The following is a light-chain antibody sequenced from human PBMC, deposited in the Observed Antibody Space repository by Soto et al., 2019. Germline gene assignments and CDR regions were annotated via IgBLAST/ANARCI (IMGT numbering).Light chain of an antibody. J-gene: IGKJ5*01. V-gene: IGKV3-15*01. Sequence: EIVMTQSPASLSVSPGERATLSCRASQSISTNLAWYQQKPGQAPRLLISGASTRAAGMPARFSGSGFGTDFTLTISSLEFGDSAVYYCQHYNDWSAFGQGTRLEIK. CDR3: QHYNDWSA. CDR2: GAS. CDR1: QSISTN.